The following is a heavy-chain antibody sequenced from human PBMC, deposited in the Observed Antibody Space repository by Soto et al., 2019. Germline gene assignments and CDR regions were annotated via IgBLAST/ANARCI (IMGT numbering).Heavy chain of an antibody. CDR2: INPSGGST. D-gene: IGHD6-19*01. J-gene: IGHJ4*02. V-gene: IGHV1-46*01. CDR3: ASNLGWSSGWYN. Sequence: QVQLVQSGAEVKKSGASVKVSCKASGYTFTSYYMHWVRQAPGRGLEWMGIINPSGGSTSYAQQFQGRVTMTRDTSTSTVYMELSSLRSEDTAVYYCASNLGWSSGWYNWGQGTLVTVSS. CDR1: GYTFTSYY.